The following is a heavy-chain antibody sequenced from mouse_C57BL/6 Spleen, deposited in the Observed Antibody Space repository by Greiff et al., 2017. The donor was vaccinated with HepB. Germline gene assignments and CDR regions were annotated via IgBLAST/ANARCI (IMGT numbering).Heavy chain of an antibody. J-gene: IGHJ2*01. CDR1: GYTFTSYT. V-gene: IGHV1-4*01. CDR2: INPSSGYT. Sequence: VQLQQSGAELARPGASVKMSCKASGYTFTSYTMHWVKQRPGQGLEWIGYINPSSGYTKYNQKFKDKATVTADKSSSTAYMQLSSLTSEDSAVYYCARGWLLPLDYWGQGTTLTVSS. CDR3: ARGWLLPLDY. D-gene: IGHD2-3*01.